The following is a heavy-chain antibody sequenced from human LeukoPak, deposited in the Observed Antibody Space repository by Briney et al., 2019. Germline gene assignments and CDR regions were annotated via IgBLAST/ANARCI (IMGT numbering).Heavy chain of an antibody. D-gene: IGHD3-16*01. Sequence: SETLSLTCSVTGGSISSSTYYWGWIRQPPGKGLEWIASVYYSGSTYYNPSLNSRVTISVDTSKNQFSLKVNSVTAADTAVYYCASGGGCGIWSQGTLVTVSS. J-gene: IGHJ4*02. CDR3: ASGGGCGI. CDR2: VYYSGST. CDR1: GGSISSSTYY. V-gene: IGHV4-39*01.